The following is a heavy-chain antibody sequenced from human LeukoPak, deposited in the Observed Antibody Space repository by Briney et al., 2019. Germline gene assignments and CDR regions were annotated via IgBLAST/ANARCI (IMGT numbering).Heavy chain of an antibody. Sequence: GGSLRLSCAASGFTVNSNYLSWVRQAPGKGLEWVSTLYNTGNTYYANSVKGRFSISRDNSKNTLFLQMNSLRAEDTAVYYCARSPVRARGVRPFDYWGQGTLVTVSS. CDR1: GFTVNSNY. J-gene: IGHJ4*02. CDR2: LYNTGNT. D-gene: IGHD3-10*01. CDR3: ARSPVRARGVRPFDY. V-gene: IGHV3-53*01.